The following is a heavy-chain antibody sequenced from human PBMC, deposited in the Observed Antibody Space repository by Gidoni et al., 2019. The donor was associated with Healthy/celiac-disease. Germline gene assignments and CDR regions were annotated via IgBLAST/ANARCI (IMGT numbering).Heavy chain of an antibody. CDR1: GFTFSSYA. Sequence: EVQLLESGGGLVQPGGSLRLSCAASGFTFSSYAMSWVRQAPGKGLEWVSAISGSGGRTYYADSVKGRFTISRDNSKNTLYLQMNSLRAEDTAVYYCAKDLRGDYYYYGMDVWGQGTTVTVSS. CDR3: AKDLRGDYYYYGMDV. CDR2: ISGSGGRT. J-gene: IGHJ6*02. V-gene: IGHV3-23*01.